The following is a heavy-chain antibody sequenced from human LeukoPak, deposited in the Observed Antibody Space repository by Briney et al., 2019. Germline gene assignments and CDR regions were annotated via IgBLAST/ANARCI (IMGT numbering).Heavy chain of an antibody. J-gene: IGHJ6*04. CDR1: GFTVSSNY. CDR3: AELGITMIGGV. D-gene: IGHD3-10*02. Sequence: GGSLRLSCAASGFTVSSNYMSWVRQAPGKGLEWVSVIYSGGSTYYADSVKGRFTISRDNSKNTLYLQMDSLRAEDTAVYYCAELGITMIGGVWGKGTTVTISS. CDR2: IYSGGST. V-gene: IGHV3-53*01.